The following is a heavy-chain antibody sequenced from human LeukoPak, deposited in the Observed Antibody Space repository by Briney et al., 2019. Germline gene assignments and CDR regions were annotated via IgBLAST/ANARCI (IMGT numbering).Heavy chain of an antibody. Sequence: PGGSLRLPCEGSGFTISSYAMSWVRQAPGKGLEWVSAINGGGGLTYYADSVKGRFTISRDNSKNTLYLQMNSLRAEDTAVYYCAKSGGGDCTGDYCINWFDPWGQGTLVTVSS. CDR3: AKSGGGDCTGDYCINWFDP. V-gene: IGHV3-23*01. J-gene: IGHJ5*02. CDR2: INGGGGLT. CDR1: GFTISSYA. D-gene: IGHD2-8*02.